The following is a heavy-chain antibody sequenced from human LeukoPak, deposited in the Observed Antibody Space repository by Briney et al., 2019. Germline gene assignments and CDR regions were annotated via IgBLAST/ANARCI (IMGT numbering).Heavy chain of an antibody. CDR3: ARLVRGVITHSIF. V-gene: IGHV4-34*01. J-gene: IGHJ4*02. CDR1: GGSFSGYY. CDR2: INHSGST. D-gene: IGHD3-10*01. Sequence: PSETLSLTCAVYGGSFSGYYWSWIRQPPGKGLEWIGEINHSGSTNYNPSLKSRVTISVDTSKNQFSLKLSSVTAADTAVYYCARLVRGVITHSIFWGQGNLVTVSS.